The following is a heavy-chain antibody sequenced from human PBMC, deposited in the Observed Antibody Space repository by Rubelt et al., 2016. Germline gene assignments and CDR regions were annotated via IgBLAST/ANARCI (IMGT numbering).Heavy chain of an antibody. CDR1: GGSISSSSYY. CDR3: ARLFRAGATSAHDAFDI. J-gene: IGHJ3*02. D-gene: IGHD1-26*01. CDR2: IYYSGST. Sequence: QLQLQESGPGLVKPSETLSLTCTVSGGSISSSSYYWGWIRQPPGKGLEWIGSIYYSGSTYYNPSLKSRVTISVDTSKNQFSLKLSAVTAADTAVYYCARLFRAGATSAHDAFDIWGQGTMVTVSS. V-gene: IGHV4-39*01.